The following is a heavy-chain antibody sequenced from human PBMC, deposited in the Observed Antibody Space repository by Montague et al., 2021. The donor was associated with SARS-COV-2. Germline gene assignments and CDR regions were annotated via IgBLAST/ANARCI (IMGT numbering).Heavy chain of an antibody. CDR3: ARDSSGWSRFDY. D-gene: IGHD6-19*01. CDR1: GGSISSSNW. V-gene: IGHV4-4*02. Sequence: SETLSLTCAVSGGSISSSNWWSWVRQPPGKGLEWIGEIYHSGSTNYNPSLNSRVTISVDKSKNQFSLKLSSVTAADTAVYYCARDSSGWSRFDYWGQGTLVTVSS. CDR2: IYHSGST. J-gene: IGHJ4*02.